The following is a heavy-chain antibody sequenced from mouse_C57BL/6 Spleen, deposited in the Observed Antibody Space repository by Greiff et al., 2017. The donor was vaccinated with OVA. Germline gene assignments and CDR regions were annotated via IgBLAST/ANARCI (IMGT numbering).Heavy chain of an antibody. CDR1: GYTFTSYT. CDR2: INPSSGYT. D-gene: IGHD4-1*01. Sequence: VKVVESGAELARPGASVKMSCKASGYTFTSYTMHWVKQRPGQGLEWIGYINPSSGYTKYNQKFKDKATLTADKSSSTAYMQLSSLTSEDSAVYYCARNWDEYFDYWGQGTTLTVSS. V-gene: IGHV1-4*01. J-gene: IGHJ2*01. CDR3: ARNWDEYFDY.